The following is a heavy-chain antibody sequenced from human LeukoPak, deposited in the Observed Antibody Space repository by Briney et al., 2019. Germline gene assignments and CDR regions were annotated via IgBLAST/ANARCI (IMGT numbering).Heavy chain of an antibody. J-gene: IGHJ3*02. D-gene: IGHD4-11*01. CDR2: INSDGSST. CDR3: ARERDYSNYGTLAFDI. V-gene: IGHV3-74*01. CDR1: GFTFSSYW. Sequence: GGSLRLSCAASGFTFSSYWMHWVRQAPGKGLVWVSRINSDGSSTSYADSVKGRFTISRDNAKNTLYLQMNSLRAEDRAVYYCARERDYSNYGTLAFDIWGQGTMVTVSS.